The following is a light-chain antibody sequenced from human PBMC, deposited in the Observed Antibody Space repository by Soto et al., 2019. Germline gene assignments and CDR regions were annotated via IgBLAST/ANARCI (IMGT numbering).Light chain of an antibody. V-gene: IGLV2-14*01. Sequence: QSVLTRPASLSGSPGQSITISCTGASSDVGDYNYVSWYQHHPGKAPKLLIYEVNNRPSGVSDRFSGSKSGNVASLTISWLPAEDEADYYCSSYTSSRAYVFGTGIKVTVL. J-gene: IGLJ1*01. CDR2: EVN. CDR3: SSYTSSRAYV. CDR1: SSDVGDYNY.